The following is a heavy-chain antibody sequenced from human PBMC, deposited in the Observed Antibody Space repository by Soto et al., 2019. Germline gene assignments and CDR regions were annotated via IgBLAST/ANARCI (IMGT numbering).Heavy chain of an antibody. D-gene: IGHD6-19*01. V-gene: IGHV4-59*01. CDR3: ASGPQWLVPYYFDY. J-gene: IGHJ4*02. CDR2: IYYSGST. Sequence: SETLSPTWTISGGSISTYYWRWFRQPPGKGLEWIGYIYYSGSTNYRPPIKTRVTISVDTSKPHLSLKLTSVTAADTAVYYCASGPQWLVPYYFDYWGQGTLATVSS. CDR1: GGSISTYY.